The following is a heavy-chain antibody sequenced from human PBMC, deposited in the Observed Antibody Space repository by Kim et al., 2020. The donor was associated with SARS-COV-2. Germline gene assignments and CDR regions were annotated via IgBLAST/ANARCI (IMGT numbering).Heavy chain of an antibody. D-gene: IGHD3-22*01. Sequence: SETLSLTCTVSGGSISSYYWSWIRQPPGKGLELIGYIYYSGSTNYNPSLKSRVTISVDTSKNQFSLKLSSVTAADTAVYYCARSGVEVDSSGFFYWGQGTLVTVSS. J-gene: IGHJ4*02. V-gene: IGHV4-59*13. CDR3: ARSGVEVDSSGFFY. CDR2: IYYSGST. CDR1: GGSISSYY.